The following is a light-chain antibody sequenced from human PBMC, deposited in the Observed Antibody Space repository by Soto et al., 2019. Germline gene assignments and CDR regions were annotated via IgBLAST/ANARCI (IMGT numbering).Light chain of an antibody. CDR2: DSS. Sequence: EIVLTQSPATLSLSPGERATLSCRASHSVGTYFAWDQQKPGQAPRLLIYDSSNRATGIPARFSGSGSGTDFTLTISSLEPEDFAVYYCQQRSDWPSTFGGGTKVEIK. CDR1: HSVGTY. V-gene: IGKV3-11*01. CDR3: QQRSDWPST. J-gene: IGKJ4*01.